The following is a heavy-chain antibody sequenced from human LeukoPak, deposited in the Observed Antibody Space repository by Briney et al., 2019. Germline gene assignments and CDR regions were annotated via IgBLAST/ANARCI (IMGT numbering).Heavy chain of an antibody. V-gene: IGHV3-48*03. J-gene: IGHJ5*02. Sequence: GGSLRLSCAASGFTFSSYEMNWVRQAPGKGLEWVSYISSSGSTIYYADSVKGRFTTSRDNAKNSLYLQMNSLRAEDTAVYYCARDMSDGGYNWFDPWGQGTLVTVSS. D-gene: IGHD2-21*01. CDR1: GFTFSSYE. CDR2: ISSSGSTI. CDR3: ARDMSDGGYNWFDP.